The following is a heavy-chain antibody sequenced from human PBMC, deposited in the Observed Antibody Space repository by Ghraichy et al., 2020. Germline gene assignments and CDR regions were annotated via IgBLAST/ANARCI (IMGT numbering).Heavy chain of an antibody. CDR2: INHSGST. J-gene: IGHJ6*02. Sequence: SETLSLTCAVYGGSFSGYYWSWIRQPPGKGLEWIGEINHSGSTNYNPSLKSRVTISVDTSKNQFSLKLSSVTAADTAVYYCARAVYGSGSYYWNTEYYYYGMDVWGQGTTVTVSS. CDR3: ARAVYGSGSYYWNTEYYYYGMDV. D-gene: IGHD3-10*01. V-gene: IGHV4-34*01. CDR1: GGSFSGYY.